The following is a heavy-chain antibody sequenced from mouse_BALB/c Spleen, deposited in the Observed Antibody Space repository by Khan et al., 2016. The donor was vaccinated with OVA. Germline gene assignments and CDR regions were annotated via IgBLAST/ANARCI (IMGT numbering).Heavy chain of an antibody. Sequence: QIQLVQSGPELTKPGETVKISCKASGFTFTNYGMNWVKQAPGKGLKWMGWINTYTGEPTYADDFKGRFAFSLETSASTAYLQINNLKNEDMATYFCARTYYRYDRYFDVWGAGTTVTVSS. CDR1: GFTFTNYG. CDR2: INTYTGEP. CDR3: ARTYYRYDRYFDV. J-gene: IGHJ1*01. V-gene: IGHV9-1*02. D-gene: IGHD2-14*01.